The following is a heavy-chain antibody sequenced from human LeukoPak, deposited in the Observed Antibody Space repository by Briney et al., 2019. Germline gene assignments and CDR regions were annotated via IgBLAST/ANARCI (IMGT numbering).Heavy chain of an antibody. D-gene: IGHD3-16*01. Sequence: PSETLSLTCTVSGGSISTYYWSWIRQPAGKGLEWIGRIYTSGSTNYNPSLKSRVTISVDKSKNQFSLKLSSVTAADTAVYYCARGPLIWAYFDLWGRGTLVTVSS. CDR1: GGSISTYY. CDR3: ARGPLIWAYFDL. J-gene: IGHJ2*01. V-gene: IGHV4-4*07. CDR2: IYTSGST.